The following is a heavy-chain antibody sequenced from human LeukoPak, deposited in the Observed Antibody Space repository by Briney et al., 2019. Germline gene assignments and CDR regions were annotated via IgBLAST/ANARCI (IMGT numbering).Heavy chain of an antibody. V-gene: IGHV3-21*01. Sequence: GGSLRLSCAASGFTFSSYAMSWVRQAPGKGLEWVSSISSSSTYTHYADSVKGRFTISRDNAKNSLYLQMNSLRAEDTAVYYCARVGYCSGGSCYYFDYWGQGTLVTVSS. J-gene: IGHJ4*02. CDR1: GFTFSSYA. CDR2: ISSSSTYT. D-gene: IGHD2-15*01. CDR3: ARVGYCSGGSCYYFDY.